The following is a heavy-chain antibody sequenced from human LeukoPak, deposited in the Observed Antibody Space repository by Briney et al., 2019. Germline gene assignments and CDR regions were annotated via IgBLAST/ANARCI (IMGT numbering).Heavy chain of an antibody. CDR2: IYSGGST. CDR3: ATTTPRGHMRDYYFDY. J-gene: IGHJ4*02. Sequence: GGSLRLSCAASGFTVSSNYMSWVRQAPGKGLEWVSVIYSGGSTYHADSVKGRFTISRDNSKNTLFLQMNSLRAEDTAVYYCATTTPRGHMRDYYFDYWGQGTLVTVSS. CDR1: GFTVSSNY. D-gene: IGHD3-10*01. V-gene: IGHV3-53*01.